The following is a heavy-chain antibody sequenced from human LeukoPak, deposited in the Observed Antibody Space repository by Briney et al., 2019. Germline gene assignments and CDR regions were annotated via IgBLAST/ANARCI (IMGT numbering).Heavy chain of an antibody. Sequence: SETLSLTCAVSGGSISSSSYYWGWIRQPPGKGLEWIGSIYYSGSTYYNPSLKSRVTISVDTSKNQFSLKLSSVTAADTAVYYCARYPVWSYSDYWGQGTLVTVSS. J-gene: IGHJ4*02. CDR1: GGSISSSSYY. CDR3: ARYPVWSYSDY. D-gene: IGHD1-1*01. V-gene: IGHV4-39*01. CDR2: IYYSGST.